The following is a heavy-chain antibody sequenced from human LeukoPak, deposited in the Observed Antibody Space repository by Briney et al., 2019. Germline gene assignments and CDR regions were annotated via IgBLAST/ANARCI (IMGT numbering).Heavy chain of an antibody. Sequence: PGGSLRLSCAASGFTFSSYSMNWVRQAPGKGLEWVSYISSSSSTIYYADSVKGRFTVSRDNAKNSVYLQMRSLRVEDTAVYYCARAAEQRDFWSGSSYFFDSWGQGTLVTVSS. CDR2: ISSSSSTI. V-gene: IGHV3-48*04. CDR3: ARAAEQRDFWSGSSYFFDS. CDR1: GFTFSSYS. J-gene: IGHJ4*02. D-gene: IGHD3-3*01.